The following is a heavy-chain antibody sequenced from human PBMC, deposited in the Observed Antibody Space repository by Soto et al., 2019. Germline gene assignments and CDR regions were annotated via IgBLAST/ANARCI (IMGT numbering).Heavy chain of an antibody. J-gene: IGHJ6*03. CDR1: GFTFSNYA. V-gene: IGHV3-23*01. D-gene: IGHD6-6*01. CDR2: LVGNGGTT. Sequence: EVQLLESGGGLVQPGGSLRLSCVASGFTFSNYAMKWVRQAPGKGLEWVSTLVGNGGTTYYADSVKGRFTISRDNSKSTLYLQMNSLRVEDTAVYYCAKGGASSYYYYMDVWGKGTTVTVSS. CDR3: AKGGASSYYYYMDV.